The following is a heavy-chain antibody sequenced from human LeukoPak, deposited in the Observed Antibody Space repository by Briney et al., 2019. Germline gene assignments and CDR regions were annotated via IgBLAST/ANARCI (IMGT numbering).Heavy chain of an antibody. Sequence: GGSLRLSGAASGFTFSTYSMNWVRKAPGKGLEWVSYISSSSSTIYYADSVKGRFTISRDNAKNSLYLQMNSLRAEDTAVYYCARASGSYLYYYYKDVWGKGTTVTVSS. CDR2: ISSSSSTI. J-gene: IGHJ6*03. D-gene: IGHD1-26*01. CDR3: ARASGSYLYYYYKDV. V-gene: IGHV3-48*01. CDR1: GFTFSTYS.